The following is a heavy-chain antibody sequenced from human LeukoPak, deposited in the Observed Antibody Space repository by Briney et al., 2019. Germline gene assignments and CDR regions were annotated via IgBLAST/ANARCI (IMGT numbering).Heavy chain of an antibody. D-gene: IGHD2-2*01. V-gene: IGHV1-69*05. CDR2: IIPIFGTA. CDR1: GGTFSSYA. J-gene: IGHJ5*02. CDR3: ARDGGIVVVPAALPNWFDP. Sequence: SVKVSCKASGGTFSSYAISWVRQAPGQGLEWMGGIIPIFGTANYAQKFQGRVTITTDESTSTAYMELSSLRSEDTAVYYCARDGGIVVVPAALPNWFDPWGQGTLVTVSS.